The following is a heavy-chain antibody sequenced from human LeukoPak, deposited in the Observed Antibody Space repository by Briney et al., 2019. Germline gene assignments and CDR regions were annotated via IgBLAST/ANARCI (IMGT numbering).Heavy chain of an antibody. D-gene: IGHD6-19*01. Sequence: GGSLRLSCAASGFTFSSYWMHWVRQAPGKGLMWVSRISSDASSILYADSVKGRFTISRDNAKNTLYLQMNSLRAEDTAVYFCAKGSGSGWYGWFAPWGQGTLVTVSS. CDR3: AKGSGSGWYGWFAP. CDR1: GFTFSSYW. J-gene: IGHJ5*02. V-gene: IGHV3-74*01. CDR2: ISSDASSI.